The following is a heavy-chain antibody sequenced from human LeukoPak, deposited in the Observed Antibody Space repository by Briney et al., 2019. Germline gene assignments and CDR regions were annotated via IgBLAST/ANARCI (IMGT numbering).Heavy chain of an antibody. J-gene: IGHJ6*04. CDR1: GFTFSSYA. CDR2: ISSNGGST. CDR3: VKDNPPVSKVVVPAAIGYGMDV. Sequence: GGPLRLSCSASGFTFSSYAMHWFRQAPGKGLEYVSPISSNGGSTYYADSLKGRLTISRDNSKNALYLQMSSLRAEDTAVYYCVKDNPPVSKVVVPAAIGYGMDVWGKGTTVTVSS. D-gene: IGHD2-2*01. V-gene: IGHV3-64D*06.